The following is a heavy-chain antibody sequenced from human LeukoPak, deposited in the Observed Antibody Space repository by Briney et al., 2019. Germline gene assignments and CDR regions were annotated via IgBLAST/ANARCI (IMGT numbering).Heavy chain of an antibody. J-gene: IGHJ4*02. D-gene: IGHD3-10*01. CDR2: ISYDGSNK. CDR1: GFTFSSYG. V-gene: IGHV3-30*18. CDR3: AKPAAPTVRGVSDY. Sequence: PGGSLRLSCVASGFTFSSYGMHWVRQAPGKGLEWVAVISYDGSNKYYADSVKGRFTISRDNSKNTLYLQMNSLRAEDTAVYYCAKPAAPTVRGVSDYWGQGTLVTVSS.